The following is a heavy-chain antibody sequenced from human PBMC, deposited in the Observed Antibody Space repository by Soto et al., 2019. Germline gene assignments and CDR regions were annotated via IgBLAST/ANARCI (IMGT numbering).Heavy chain of an antibody. CDR3: ARSFAYSSSWEPDYYGRGV. Sequence: QVQLVQSGAEVKKPGSSVKVSCKASGGTFSSYAISWVRQAPGQGLEWMGGIIPIFGTANYAQKFQGRVTITADESTSTAYMELSSLRSEDTAVYYWARSFAYSSSWEPDYYGRGVWGQGTTVTVSS. D-gene: IGHD6-13*01. CDR1: GGTFSSYA. J-gene: IGHJ6*02. V-gene: IGHV1-69*01. CDR2: IIPIFGTA.